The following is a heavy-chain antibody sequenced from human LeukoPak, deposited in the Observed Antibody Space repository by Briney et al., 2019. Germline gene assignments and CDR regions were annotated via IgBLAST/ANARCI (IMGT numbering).Heavy chain of an antibody. CDR3: ARQDIVVVEAATPGGWFDP. CDR2: FFKTGIS. D-gene: IGHD2-15*01. V-gene: IGHV4-39*01. Sequence: PSETLSLTCTVSGDSITSSPYSWAWIRQPPGEGLEWIGSFFKTGISYYTPSLKSRVTIDVDTSKSEMYLTLRSVSAADTATYYCARQDIVVVEAATPGGWFDPWGQGIQVTVSS. CDR1: GDSITSSPYS. J-gene: IGHJ5*02.